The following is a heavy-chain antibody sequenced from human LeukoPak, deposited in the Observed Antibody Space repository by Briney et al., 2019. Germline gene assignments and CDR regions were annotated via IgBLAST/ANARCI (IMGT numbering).Heavy chain of an antibody. V-gene: IGHV3-7*01. D-gene: IGHD3-3*01. J-gene: IGHJ4*02. CDR2: IKQDGSEK. Sequence: PGGSLRLSCAASGFTFSTYWMTWVRQAPGKGLEWVANIKQDGSEKYFVDSVKGRFTISRDNANNSLYLQMNSLRAEDTAVYYCVRDFRFLKDYWGQGTLVTVSS. CDR3: VRDFRFLKDY. CDR1: GFTFSTYW.